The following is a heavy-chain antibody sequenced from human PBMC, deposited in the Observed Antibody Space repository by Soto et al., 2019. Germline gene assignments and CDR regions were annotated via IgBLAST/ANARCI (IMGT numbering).Heavy chain of an antibody. CDR1: GFSFNNYA. V-gene: IGHV3-23*01. CDR2: ISGSGGST. D-gene: IGHD3-3*01. J-gene: IGHJ5*01. CDR3: AREWRFGEWLAWFDS. Sequence: PGGSLRLSCAASGFSFNNYAMNWVRQAPGKGLEWVSAISGSGGSTYYADSVKGRFTISRDNSKNTLFLQMNSLGAGDTAVYYCAREWRFGEWLAWFDSWGQGTLVTVAS.